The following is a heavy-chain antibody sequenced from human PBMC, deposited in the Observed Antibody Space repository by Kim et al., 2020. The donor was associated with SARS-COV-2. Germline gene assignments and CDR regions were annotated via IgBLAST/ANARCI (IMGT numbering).Heavy chain of an antibody. D-gene: IGHD3-3*01. J-gene: IGHJ6*04. CDR2: ISGSGGTT. Sequence: GGSLRLSCAASGFSFSIYAMSWVRQAPGKGLEWVSAISGSGGTTHYADSVKGRFTISRDNSKNTLYLQMNSLRAEDTAVYYCAKDRPAAVGWSGQQGMDVWGEGTTVTVSS. CDR1: GFSFSIYA. V-gene: IGHV3-23*01. CDR3: AKDRPAAVGWSGQQGMDV.